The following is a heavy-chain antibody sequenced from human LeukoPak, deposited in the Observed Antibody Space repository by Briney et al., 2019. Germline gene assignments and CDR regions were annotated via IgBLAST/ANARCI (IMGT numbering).Heavy chain of an antibody. D-gene: IGHD1-14*01. V-gene: IGHV1-2*06. CDR3: ARAEGIPFSAFDI. J-gene: IGHJ3*02. Sequence: GASVKVSCKASGYTFTGYYMHWVRQAPGQGLEWMGRINPNSGGINYAQKFQGRVTMTRDTSISTAYMELSRLRSDDTAVYYCARAEGIPFSAFDIWGQGTMVTVSS. CDR2: INPNSGGI. CDR1: GYTFTGYY.